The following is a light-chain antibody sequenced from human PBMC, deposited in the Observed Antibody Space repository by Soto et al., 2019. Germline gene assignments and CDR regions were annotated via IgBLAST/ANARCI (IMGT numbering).Light chain of an antibody. CDR3: QHYRSLPPMWT. V-gene: IGKV3D-20*01. CDR2: DAS. Sequence: EIVVTQSPALLSVSTGERDTLSCGASQSVAGNFFAWYQHKPGLAPRLLIYDASIRANGIPDRFSGGGSGTDFTLTISRLEPEDSAVYYCQHYRSLPPMWTFGLGTKV. J-gene: IGKJ1*01. CDR1: QSVAGNF.